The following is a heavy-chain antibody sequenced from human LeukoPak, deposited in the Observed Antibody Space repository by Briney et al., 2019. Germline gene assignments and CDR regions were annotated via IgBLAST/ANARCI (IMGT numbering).Heavy chain of an antibody. J-gene: IGHJ6*02. CDR2: TYYRSKWYN. V-gene: IGHV6-1*01. Sequence: SQTLSLTCAISGDSVSSNIAAWNWIRQSPSRGLEWLGRTYYRSKWYNEYAVSVRSRITINPDTSNNQFSLHLNSVTPEDTAVYYCARDRDSYGRDHHCAIDLWGQGTTVTVSS. D-gene: IGHD5-18*01. CDR1: GDSVSSNIAA. CDR3: ARDRDSYGRDHHCAIDL.